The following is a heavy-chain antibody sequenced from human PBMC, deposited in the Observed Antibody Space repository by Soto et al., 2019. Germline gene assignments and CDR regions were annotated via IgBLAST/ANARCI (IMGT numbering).Heavy chain of an antibody. V-gene: IGHV3-11*05. CDR1: GFTFSDYY. D-gene: IGHD6-13*01. J-gene: IGHJ4*02. CDR2: ISSSSSYT. CDR3: ARDRRRIAASGSHFDD. Sequence: QVQLVESGGGLVKPGGSLRLSCAVSGFTFSDYYMSWIRQATGKGLEWVSYISSSSSYTNYADSVKGRFTISRDNAKNSLSLQMDSLRAADTAVYYCARDRRRIAASGSHFDDCGQGTLVPVSS.